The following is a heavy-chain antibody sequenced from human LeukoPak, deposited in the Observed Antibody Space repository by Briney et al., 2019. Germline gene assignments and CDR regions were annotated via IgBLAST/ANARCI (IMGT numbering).Heavy chain of an antibody. CDR2: INHSGST. Sequence: SETLSLTCAVYGGSFSGYYWSWIRQPPGKGLEWIGEINHSGSTNYNPSLKSRVTISVDTSKNQFSLKLSSVTAADTAVYYCARARSGVNPAYYFDYWGQGTLVTVSS. V-gene: IGHV4-34*01. D-gene: IGHD1-14*01. CDR1: GGSFSGYY. J-gene: IGHJ4*02. CDR3: ARARSGVNPAYYFDY.